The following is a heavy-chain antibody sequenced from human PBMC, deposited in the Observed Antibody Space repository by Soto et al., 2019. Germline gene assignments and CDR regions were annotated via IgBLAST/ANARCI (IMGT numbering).Heavy chain of an antibody. V-gene: IGHV3-53*04. CDR3: VYGSGKDAFDI. J-gene: IGHJ3*02. D-gene: IGHD3-10*01. CDR2: IYSGGST. Sequence: GGSLRLSCAASGFTVSSNYMSWVRQAPGKGLEWVSVIYSGGSTYYADSVKGRFTISRHNSKNTLYLQMNSLRAEDTAVYYYVYGSGKDAFDIWGQGTMVTVSS. CDR1: GFTVSSNY.